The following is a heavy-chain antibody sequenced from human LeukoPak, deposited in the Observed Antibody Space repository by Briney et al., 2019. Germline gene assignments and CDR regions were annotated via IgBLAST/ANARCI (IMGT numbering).Heavy chain of an antibody. CDR3: ARDDYDILTGRYYYYMDV. V-gene: IGHV4-61*02. CDR2: IYTSGST. CDR1: GGSISSSSYY. Sequence: PSETLSLTCTVSGGSISSSSYYWSWIRQPAGKGLEWIGRIYTSGSTNYNPSLKSRVTMSVDTSKNQFSLKLSSVTAADTAVYYCARDDYDILTGRYYYYMDVWGKGTTVTISS. J-gene: IGHJ6*03. D-gene: IGHD3-9*01.